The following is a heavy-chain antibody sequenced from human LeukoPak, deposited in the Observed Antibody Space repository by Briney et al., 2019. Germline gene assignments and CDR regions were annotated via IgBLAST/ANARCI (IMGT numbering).Heavy chain of an antibody. Sequence: PSETLSLTCTVSGGSTSSGSYYWSWIRQPAGKGLEWIGRIYTSGSTNYNPSLKSRVTISVDTSKNQFSLKLSSVTAADTAVYYCARAYDYVWGSYRLWGQGTLVTVSS. J-gene: IGHJ4*02. CDR1: GGSTSSGSYY. V-gene: IGHV4-61*02. CDR3: ARAYDYVWGSYRL. D-gene: IGHD3-16*02. CDR2: IYTSGST.